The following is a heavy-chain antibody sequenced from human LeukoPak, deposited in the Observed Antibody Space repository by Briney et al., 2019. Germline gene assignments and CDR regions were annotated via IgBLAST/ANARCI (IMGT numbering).Heavy chain of an antibody. CDR2: FSGSGGST. CDR3: AKVGYSGSFDY. CDR1: GFTFSSYG. D-gene: IGHD5-12*01. J-gene: IGHJ4*02. Sequence: PGGSLRLSCAASGFTFSSYGTSWVRQAPGKGLEWVSAFSGSGGSTYYADSVKGRFTISRDNSKNTLYLQMNSLRAEDTAVYYCAKVGYSGSFDYWGQGTLVTVSS. V-gene: IGHV3-23*01.